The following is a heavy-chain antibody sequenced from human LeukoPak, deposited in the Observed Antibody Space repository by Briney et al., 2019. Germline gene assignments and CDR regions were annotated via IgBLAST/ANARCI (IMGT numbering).Heavy chain of an antibody. V-gene: IGHV1-18*01. J-gene: IGHJ4*02. Sequence: GASVKVSCKASGYTFTSYGISWLRQAPGQGLEWMGWISAYNGNTNYAQKLQGRVTMTTDTSTSTAYMELRSLRSDDTAVYYCARIAYYDFWSGSHAHFDYWGQGTLVTVSS. CDR3: ARIAYYDFWSGSHAHFDY. CDR1: GYTFTSYG. CDR2: ISAYNGNT. D-gene: IGHD3-3*01.